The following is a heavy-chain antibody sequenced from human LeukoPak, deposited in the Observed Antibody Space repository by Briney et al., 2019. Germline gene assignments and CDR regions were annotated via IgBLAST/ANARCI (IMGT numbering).Heavy chain of an antibody. J-gene: IGHJ4*02. D-gene: IGHD1-14*01. V-gene: IGHV1-2*02. Sequence: ASVKVSCKASGYTFTDYFMHWVRQAPGQGLEWMGWINPNSGGTNYAHKFQGRVTMTRDTSISTAYMELSRLRSDDTAVYYCARDLRMGPTVFDYWGQGTLVTVSS. CDR3: ARDLRMGPTVFDY. CDR1: GYTFTDYF. CDR2: INPNSGGT.